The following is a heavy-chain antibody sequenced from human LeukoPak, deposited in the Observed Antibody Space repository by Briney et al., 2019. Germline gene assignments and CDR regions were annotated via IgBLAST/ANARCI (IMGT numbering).Heavy chain of an antibody. J-gene: IGHJ4*02. V-gene: IGHV3-30-3*01. Sequence: TGGSLRLSCAASGFTFSSYAMHWVRQAPGKGLEWVAVISYDGSNKYYADSVKGRFTISRDNSKNTLYLQMNSLRAEDTAVYYCATLLVYYFDYWGQGTLVTVSS. D-gene: IGHD2-8*02. CDR2: ISYDGSNK. CDR3: ATLLVYYFDY. CDR1: GFTFSSYA.